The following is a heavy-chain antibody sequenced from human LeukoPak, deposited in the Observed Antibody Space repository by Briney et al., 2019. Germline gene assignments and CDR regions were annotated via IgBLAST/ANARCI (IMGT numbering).Heavy chain of an antibody. J-gene: IGHJ4*02. D-gene: IGHD4-17*01. V-gene: IGHV3-30-3*01. CDR2: ISYDGSNK. Sequence: GGSLRLSCAASGFTFSSYAMHWVRQAPGKGLEWVAVISYDGSNKYYADSVKGRFTISRDNSKNTLYLQMNSLRAEDTTVYYCARETGSAVGSTDFDYWGQGTLVTVSS. CDR1: GFTFSSYA. CDR3: ARETGSAVGSTDFDY.